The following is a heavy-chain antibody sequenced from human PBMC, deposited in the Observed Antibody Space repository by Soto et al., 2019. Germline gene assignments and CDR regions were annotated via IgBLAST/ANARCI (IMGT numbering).Heavy chain of an antibody. CDR1: GDSVSSNSAA. V-gene: IGHV6-1*01. J-gene: IGHJ6*03. CDR3: ARSDAVLVATQAYYYYYMDV. Sequence: SQTLSLTCAISGDSVSSNSAAWNWIRQSPSRGLEWLGRTYYRSKWDNDYTVSVKRRITINPDTSKNQFSLQLNSMTPENKDGYYCARSDAVLVATQAYYYYYMDVWGKGTTVTVSS. D-gene: IGHD2-8*01. CDR2: TYYRSKWDN.